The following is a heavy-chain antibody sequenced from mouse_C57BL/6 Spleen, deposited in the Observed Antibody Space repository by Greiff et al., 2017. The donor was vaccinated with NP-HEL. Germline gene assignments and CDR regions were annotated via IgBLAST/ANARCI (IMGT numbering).Heavy chain of an antibody. J-gene: IGHJ4*01. CDR2: INPNNGGT. V-gene: IGHV1-18*01. CDR1: GYTFTDYN. D-gene: IGHD1-1*01. Sequence: VQLQQSGPELVKPGASVKIPCKASGYTFTDYNMDWVKQSPGKSLEWIGDINPNNGGTIYNQKFKGKATLTVDKSSSTAYMELRSLTSEDTAVDYCASGGSSLYYDAKDYWGQGISVTVSS. CDR3: ASGGSSLYYDAKDY.